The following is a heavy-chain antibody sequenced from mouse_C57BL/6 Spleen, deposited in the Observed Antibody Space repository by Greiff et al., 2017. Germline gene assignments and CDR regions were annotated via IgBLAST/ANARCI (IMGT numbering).Heavy chain of an antibody. J-gene: IGHJ3*01. CDR3: ARSGGKGAWFAY. V-gene: IGHV1-54*01. D-gene: IGHD1-3*01. CDR1: GYAFTNYL. CDR2: INPGSGGT. Sequence: QVQLQQSGAELVRPGTSVKVSCKASGYAFTNYLIEWVKQRPGQGLEWIGVINPGSGGTTYNEKFKGKATLTADKSSSTAYMQLSSLTSEDSAVYCCARSGGKGAWFAYWGQGTLVTVSA.